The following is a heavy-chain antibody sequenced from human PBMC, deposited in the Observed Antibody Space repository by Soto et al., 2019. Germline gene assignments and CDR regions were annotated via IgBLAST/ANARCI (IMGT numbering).Heavy chain of an antibody. CDR1: GGSISGGRYY. J-gene: IGHJ4*02. Sequence: QVQLQESGPGLVKASQTLSLTCTVSGGSISGGRYYWSWIRQHPGKGLEWIGNIHYSGTTHYDPSLKSRFTISIDTSKNNFPLKLRSVTAADTAVYFCARGGGVIAPVDFWGQGTLVTVSS. CDR2: IHYSGTT. V-gene: IGHV4-31*03. CDR3: ARGGGVIAPVDF. D-gene: IGHD3-16*02.